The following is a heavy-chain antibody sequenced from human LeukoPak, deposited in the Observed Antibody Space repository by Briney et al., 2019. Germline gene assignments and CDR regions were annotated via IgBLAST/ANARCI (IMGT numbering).Heavy chain of an antibody. J-gene: IGHJ4*02. Sequence: SETLSLTCTVSGGSISSSSYYWGWIRQPPGKGLEWIGSIYYSGSTYYNPSLKSRVTISVDTSKNQFSLKLSSVTAADTAVYYCARDSPSGYSLPFDYWGQGTLVTVSS. CDR2: IYYSGST. CDR1: GGSISSSSYY. D-gene: IGHD3-22*01. V-gene: IGHV4-39*07. CDR3: ARDSPSGYSLPFDY.